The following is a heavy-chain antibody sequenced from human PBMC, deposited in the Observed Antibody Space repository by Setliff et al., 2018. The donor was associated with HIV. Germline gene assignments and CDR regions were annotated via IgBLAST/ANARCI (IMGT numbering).Heavy chain of an antibody. Sequence: SETLSLTCTVSGGSISSSSYYWNWIRQPPGKGLEWIGEIHHTGHINYNPSFKSRVTMSLDMSTNQFSLKMASMTAADSAVYYCARFDVTPMTTRDYWGQGTQVTVSS. CDR1: GGSISSSSYY. D-gene: IGHD4-17*01. V-gene: IGHV4-39*01. CDR2: IHHTGHI. J-gene: IGHJ4*02. CDR3: ARFDVTPMTTRDY.